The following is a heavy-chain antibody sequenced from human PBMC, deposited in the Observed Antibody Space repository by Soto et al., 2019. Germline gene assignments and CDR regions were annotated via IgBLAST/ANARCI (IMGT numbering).Heavy chain of an antibody. Sequence: PGGSLRLSCAASGFTFEDYGMSWVRQLPGKGLQWVAGINWNGRTRDYVDSVRGRFTISRDDANSHVYLDMNSLRAEDTAMYYCARVPSSGWPYFFDYWGLGTLVTVSS. D-gene: IGHD6-19*01. V-gene: IGHV3-20*04. CDR3: ARVPSSGWPYFFDY. J-gene: IGHJ4*02. CDR2: INWNGRTR. CDR1: GFTFEDYG.